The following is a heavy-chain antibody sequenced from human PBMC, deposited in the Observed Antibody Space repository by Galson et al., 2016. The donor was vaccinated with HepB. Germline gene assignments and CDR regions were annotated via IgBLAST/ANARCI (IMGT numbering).Heavy chain of an antibody. V-gene: IGHV3-30*04. CDR3: AREGGTSRRAGYFDS. CDR2: ISFDGSI. D-gene: IGHD2-2*01. CDR1: TFTLSNSI. Sequence: SLRLSCAASTFTLSNSIIHWVRQASGKGLEWVSAISFDGSIYYADSVEGRFTISRDTSNNFIYLQMNSVRGEDTAVYYCAREGGTSRRAGYFDSWGQGTLVTVSS. J-gene: IGHJ4*02.